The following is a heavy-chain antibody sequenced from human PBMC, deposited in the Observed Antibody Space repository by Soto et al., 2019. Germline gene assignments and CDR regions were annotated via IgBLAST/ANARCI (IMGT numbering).Heavy chain of an antibody. V-gene: IGHV1-69*01. CDR2: IIPVFGTA. J-gene: IGHJ4*02. CDR1: GGTFNTYA. D-gene: IGHD3-10*02. CDR3: ASWPTNDHVEYIENYGY. Sequence: QVQLVQSGTEVRKPGSSVKVSCKASGGTFNTYASSWVRQAPGKGLEWMGGIIPVFGTATYDQYFQGRLTISADWPTNTDYMERRSLRSDDTALYYSASWPTNDHVEYIENYGYWGEGTLVAVPS.